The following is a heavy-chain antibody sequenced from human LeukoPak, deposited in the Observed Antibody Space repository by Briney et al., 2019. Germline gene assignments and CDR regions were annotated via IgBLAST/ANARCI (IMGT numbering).Heavy chain of an antibody. D-gene: IGHD6-13*01. Sequence: GGSLRPSCAASGFTFSDSYMSWIRQAPGKGLEWVSLISSGGITIYYADSVKGRFTVSRDNAKNSLFLLMNSLRAEDTAVYYCARVNSSSWYRDYYGMDVWGQGTTVTVSS. CDR1: GFTFSDSY. V-gene: IGHV3-11*01. CDR2: ISSGGITI. J-gene: IGHJ6*02. CDR3: ARVNSSSWYRDYYGMDV.